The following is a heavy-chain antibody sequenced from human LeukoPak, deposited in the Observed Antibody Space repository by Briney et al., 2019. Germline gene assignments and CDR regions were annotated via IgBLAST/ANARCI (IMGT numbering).Heavy chain of an antibody. V-gene: IGHV4-4*07. CDR1: GGSLSSYS. CDR3: ARVSIAAAGTDWFDP. J-gene: IGHJ5*02. D-gene: IGHD6-13*01. CDR2: IYSGGST. Sequence: SETLSLTCIVSGGSLSSYSWNWIRQPPGKGLGWIVRIYSGGSTNYNPSLKSRVTISVDTSKNQFSLKLSSVTAADTAVYYCARVSIAAAGTDWFDPWGQGTLVTVSS.